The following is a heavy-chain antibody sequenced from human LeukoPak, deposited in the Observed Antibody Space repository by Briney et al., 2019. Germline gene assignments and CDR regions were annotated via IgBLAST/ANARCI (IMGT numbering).Heavy chain of an antibody. CDR2: INPTAGNT. CDR3: ARIRDGYNDAYDI. CDR1: GYIFTTYF. J-gene: IGHJ3*02. D-gene: IGHD5-24*01. V-gene: IGHV1-46*01. Sequence: ASVKVSCKASGYIFTTYFMHWLRQAPGQGLEWMGLINPTAGNTYYAQRFQGRVTMTRNTSTSTVYMELSSLRSEDTAVYYCARIRDGYNDAYDIWGQGTMVTVPS.